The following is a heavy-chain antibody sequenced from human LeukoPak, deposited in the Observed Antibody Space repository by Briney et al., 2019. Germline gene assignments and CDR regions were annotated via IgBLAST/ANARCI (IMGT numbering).Heavy chain of an antibody. J-gene: IGHJ4*02. D-gene: IGHD3-3*01. CDR3: ARVGEWLFRPLDY. CDR1: GGSISSYY. V-gene: IGHV4-59*01. Sequence: SETLSLTCTVSGGSISSYYWSWIRQPPGKGLEWIGYIYYSGSTNYNPSLKSRVTISVDTSKNQFSLKLSSVTAADTAVYYCARVGEWLFRPLDYWGQGTLVTVSS. CDR2: IYYSGST.